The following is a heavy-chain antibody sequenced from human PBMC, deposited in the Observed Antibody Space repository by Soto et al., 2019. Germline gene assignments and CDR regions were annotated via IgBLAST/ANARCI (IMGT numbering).Heavy chain of an antibody. CDR3: ARARATVTPDGFDP. D-gene: IGHD4-17*01. CDR2: INPKTGKK. Sequence: QVQMVQSGNEVKKPGASVKVSCKTSGYTFSAYYVHWVRQAPGQGLAWLGWINPKTGKKNYAQKFQGWVTLTRNTSTNTAYMDLTSDDTAIYYCARARATVTPDGFDPWGQGTLVIVSS. CDR1: GYTFSAYY. V-gene: IGHV1-2*04. J-gene: IGHJ5*02.